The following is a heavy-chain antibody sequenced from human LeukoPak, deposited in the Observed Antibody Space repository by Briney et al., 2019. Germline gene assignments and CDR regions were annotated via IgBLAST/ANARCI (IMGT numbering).Heavy chain of an antibody. Sequence: PGGSLRLSCAASGFTFSSYGMYWVRQAPGKGLEWVAVIWYDGSDKYYADSVKGRFTISRDNSRNTLYLQMNSLRAEDTAVYYCARDATGSLDYWGQGTLVTVSS. D-gene: IGHD6-19*01. CDR3: ARDATGSLDY. V-gene: IGHV3-33*07. CDR2: IWYDGSDK. J-gene: IGHJ4*02. CDR1: GFTFSSYG.